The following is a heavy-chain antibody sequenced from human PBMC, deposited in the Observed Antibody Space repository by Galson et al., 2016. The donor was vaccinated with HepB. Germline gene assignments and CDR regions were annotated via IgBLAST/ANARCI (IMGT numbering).Heavy chain of an antibody. CDR1: GFTFDDYA. Sequence: SLRLSCAASGFTFDDYAMRWVRQAPGKGLEWVSGINWNTGSIGYADSVKGRFSISRDNAKKSLYLQMDSLRAEDTALYYCAKGSSGWLGGDFDYWGQGSLVTVSS. D-gene: IGHD6-19*01. V-gene: IGHV3-9*01. CDR3: AKGSSGWLGGDFDY. J-gene: IGHJ4*02. CDR2: INWNTGSI.